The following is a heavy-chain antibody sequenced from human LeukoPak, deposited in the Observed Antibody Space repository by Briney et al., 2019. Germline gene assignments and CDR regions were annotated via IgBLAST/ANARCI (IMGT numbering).Heavy chain of an antibody. CDR2: IWYDGSNK. J-gene: IGHJ4*02. V-gene: IGHV3-33*01. D-gene: IGHD1-26*01. CDR3: ARGGGSYYFDY. CDR1: GFTFSSYG. Sequence: GRSLRLSCAESGFTFSSYGMHWVRQAPGKGLEWVAVIWYDGSNKYYADSVKGRFTISRDNSKNTLYLQMNSLRAEDTAVYYCARGGGSYYFDYWGQGTLVTVSS.